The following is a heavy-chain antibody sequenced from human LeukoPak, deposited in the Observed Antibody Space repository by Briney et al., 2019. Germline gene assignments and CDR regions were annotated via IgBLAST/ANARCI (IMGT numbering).Heavy chain of an antibody. CDR1: GYTLTELS. D-gene: IGHD3-9*01. CDR3: ATHLYYDILTGYPLPYYFDY. J-gene: IGHJ4*02. CDR2: FDPEDGET. V-gene: IGHV1-24*01. Sequence: GASVKVSCKVSGYTLTELSMHWVRQAPGKGLEWMGGFDPEDGETIYAQKFQGRVTMTEDTSTDTAYMELSSLRSEDTAVYNCATHLYYDILTGYPLPYYFDYWGQGTLVTVSS.